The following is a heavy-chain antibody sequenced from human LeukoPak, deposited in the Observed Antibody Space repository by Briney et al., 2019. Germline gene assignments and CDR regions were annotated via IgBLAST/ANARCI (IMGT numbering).Heavy chain of an antibody. CDR3: AKDQAGYNFWSGS. CDR2: ISSGSDRT. D-gene: IGHD3-3*01. J-gene: IGHJ5*02. Sequence: GGSLRLSCEASGFTFSNYAMSWVRQAPGKGLEWVSAISSGSDRTNYGRSVKGRFTISRDNSKNTLYLQMNSLRADDTAVYYCAKDQAGYNFWSGSWGQGTLVTVSS. CDR1: GFTFSNYA. V-gene: IGHV3-23*01.